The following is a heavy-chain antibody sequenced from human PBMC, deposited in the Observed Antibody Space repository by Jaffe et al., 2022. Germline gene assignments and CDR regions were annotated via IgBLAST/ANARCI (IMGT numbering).Heavy chain of an antibody. CDR1: GFTFSSYW. Sequence: EVQLVESGGGLVQPGGSLRLSCAASGFTFSSYWMSWVRQAPGKGLEWVANIKQDGSEKYYVDSVKGRFTISRDNAKNSLYLQMNSLRAEDTAVYYCARLGWSGGLYFDYWGQGTLVTVSS. V-gene: IGHV3-7*05. J-gene: IGHJ4*02. CDR2: IKQDGSEK. CDR3: ARLGWSGGLYFDY. D-gene: IGHD2-21*01.